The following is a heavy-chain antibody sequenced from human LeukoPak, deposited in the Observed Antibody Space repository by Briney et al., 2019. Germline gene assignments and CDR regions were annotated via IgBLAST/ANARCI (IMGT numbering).Heavy chain of an antibody. CDR2: MYNSGST. V-gene: IGHV4-39*07. Sequence: SETLSLTCSVSGGSITSTSYYWVWIRQPPGKGLEWIGSMYNSGSTYYNVSLKSRVTISLDTSKNRFSLKLTSVTAADTAVYFCARARVQYNSDWHLHCDYWGQGALVSVSS. CDR1: GGSITSTSYY. J-gene: IGHJ4*02. D-gene: IGHD6-19*01. CDR3: ARARVQYNSDWHLHCDY.